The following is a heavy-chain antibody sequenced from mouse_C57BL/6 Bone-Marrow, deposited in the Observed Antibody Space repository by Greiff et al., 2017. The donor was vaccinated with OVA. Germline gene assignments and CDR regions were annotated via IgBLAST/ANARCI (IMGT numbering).Heavy chain of an antibody. Sequence: VKVIESGPGLVQPSQSLSITCTVSGFSLTSYGVHWVRQPPGKGLEWLGVIWSGGSTDYNAAFISRLSISKDNSKSQVFFKMNSLQADDTAIYYCATLLLRPFAYWGQGTLVTVSA. D-gene: IGHD1-1*01. CDR1: GFSLTSYG. CDR2: IWSGGST. J-gene: IGHJ3*01. V-gene: IGHV2-4*01. CDR3: ATLLLRPFAY.